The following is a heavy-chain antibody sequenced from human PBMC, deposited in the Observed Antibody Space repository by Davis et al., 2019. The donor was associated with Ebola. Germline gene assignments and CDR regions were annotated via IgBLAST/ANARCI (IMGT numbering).Heavy chain of an antibody. J-gene: IGHJ5*02. Sequence: GESLKISCAASGFTFSSYGMHWVRQAPGKGLEWVAVISYDGSNKYYADSVKGRFTISRDNSKNTLYLQMNSLRAEGTAVYYCARDRGFYWFDPWGQGTLVTVSS. CDR3: ARDRGFYWFDP. CDR1: GFTFSSYG. V-gene: IGHV3-30*03. CDR2: ISYDGSNK. D-gene: IGHD3-10*01.